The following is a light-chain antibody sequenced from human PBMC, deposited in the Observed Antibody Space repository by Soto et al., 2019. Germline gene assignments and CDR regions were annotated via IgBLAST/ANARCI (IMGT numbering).Light chain of an antibody. CDR3: LQLSYYPLT. CDR2: AAS. CDR1: QDISRY. V-gene: IGKV1-9*01. J-gene: IGKJ4*01. Sequence: DIQLTQSPSSLSASVGDRVSITCRASQDISRYLVWYQQKPGKAPKLLIFAASTLQSGVPSRFSGSGFRTEFTLTISNLQPEDFATYFCLQLSYYPLTFGGGTDVDIK.